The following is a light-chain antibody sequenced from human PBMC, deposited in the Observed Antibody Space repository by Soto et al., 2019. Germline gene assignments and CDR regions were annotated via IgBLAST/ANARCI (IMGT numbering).Light chain of an antibody. CDR3: QQSYNSPRAT. CDR2: DAS. V-gene: IGKV1-5*01. Sequence: DVQMTQSRSTLPASVGDRVTITCLANQNVNNWLAWYQQKPGRDPKLLIYDASSLQSGVPPRFSGSGSGTDFTLTISSLQPEDFATYFCQQSYNSPRATFGQGTKVDIK. J-gene: IGKJ1*01. CDR1: QNVNNW.